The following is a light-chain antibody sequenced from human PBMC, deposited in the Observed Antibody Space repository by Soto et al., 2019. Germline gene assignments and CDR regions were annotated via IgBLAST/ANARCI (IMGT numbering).Light chain of an antibody. J-gene: IGKJ1*01. Sequence: EIVMTQSPATLSVSPGERATLSCRTSQSVSSNLAWYQQKAGQAPRLLIYGASTRATGIPARFSGSGSGTELPHTISSLQSEEFAVYYCQQYNNWPPWRFGQGTKVEIK. CDR2: GAS. CDR3: QQYNNWPPWR. V-gene: IGKV3-15*01. CDR1: QSVSSN.